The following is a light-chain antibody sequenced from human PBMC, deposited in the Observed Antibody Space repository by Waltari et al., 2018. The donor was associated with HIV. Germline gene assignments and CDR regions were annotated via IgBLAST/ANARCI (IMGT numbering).Light chain of an antibody. J-gene: IGLJ1*01. CDR1: SSDVGSYNY. CDR3: CSYAGSNTYL. CDR2: DVR. V-gene: IGLV2-23*02. Sequence: QSALTQPASVSGFPGQSITISCTGSSSDVGSYNYVSWYQQHPGKAPKLLIYDVRKRPSGVSNCSRGSKPCNTASLTISGLQAEDEADYYCCSYAGSNTYLFGTGTEVTVL.